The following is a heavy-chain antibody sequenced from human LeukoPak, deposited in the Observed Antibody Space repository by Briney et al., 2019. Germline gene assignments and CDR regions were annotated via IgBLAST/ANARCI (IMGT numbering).Heavy chain of an antibody. J-gene: IGHJ4*02. Sequence: SETLSLTCTVSGGSISSYYWTWIRQPPGKGLEWIGYIYYSGSTNYNPSLKSRVTISVDTSKNQFSLKLSSVTAADTAVYYCARVGGYYNPLFDYWGQGTLVTVSS. V-gene: IGHV4-59*01. D-gene: IGHD3-9*01. CDR3: ARVGGYYNPLFDY. CDR2: IYYSGST. CDR1: GGSISSYY.